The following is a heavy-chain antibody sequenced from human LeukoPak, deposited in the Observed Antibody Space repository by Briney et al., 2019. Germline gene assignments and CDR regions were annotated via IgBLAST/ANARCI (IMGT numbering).Heavy chain of an antibody. D-gene: IGHD3-22*01. J-gene: IGHJ3*02. CDR3: ARGLYYDSSGYYYGDFSAFDI. Sequence: SETLSLTCTVSGYSINSSSSYWGWIRQPPGKGLEWIGSIYYSGSTYYNPSLKSRVTISVDTSKNQFSLKLSSVTAADTAVYYCARGLYYDSSGYYYGDFSAFDIWGQGTMVTVSS. CDR2: IYYSGST. V-gene: IGHV4-39*01. CDR1: GYSINSSSSY.